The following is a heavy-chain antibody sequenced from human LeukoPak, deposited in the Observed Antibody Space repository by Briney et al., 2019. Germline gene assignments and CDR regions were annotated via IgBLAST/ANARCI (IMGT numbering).Heavy chain of an antibody. D-gene: IGHD1-26*01. CDR1: GFTFSNAW. Sequence: GGSLRLSCAASGFTFSNAWMSWVRQAPGKGLEWVGRIKGKTDGGTTDYAAPVKGRFTISRDDSKNTLYLQMNSLKTEDTAVYYCTTENNSGSYYWFDPWGQGTLVTVSS. J-gene: IGHJ5*02. CDR3: TTENNSGSYYWFDP. V-gene: IGHV3-15*01. CDR2: IKGKTDGGTT.